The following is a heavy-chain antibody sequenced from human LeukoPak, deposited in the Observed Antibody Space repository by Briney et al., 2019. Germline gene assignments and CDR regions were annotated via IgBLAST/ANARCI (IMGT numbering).Heavy chain of an antibody. J-gene: IGHJ3*02. V-gene: IGHV3-21*01. CDR1: GFTFGSYS. CDR3: ASIMYGDYYADAFDI. Sequence: PGGSLRLSCAASGFTFGSYSMNWVRQAPGKGLEWVSSISSSSSYIYYADSVKGRFTISRDNAKNSLYLQMNSLRAEDTAVYYCASIMYGDYYADAFDIWGQGTMVTVSS. CDR2: ISSSSSYI. D-gene: IGHD4-17*01.